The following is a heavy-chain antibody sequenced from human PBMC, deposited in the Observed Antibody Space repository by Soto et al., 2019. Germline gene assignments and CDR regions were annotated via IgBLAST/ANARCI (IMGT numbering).Heavy chain of an antibody. CDR2: INHSGST. CDR3: ARGRKAVAGLLVRWGFQH. V-gene: IGHV4-34*01. J-gene: IGHJ1*01. CDR1: GGSFSGYY. Sequence: PSETLSLTCAVYGGSFSGYYWSWIRQPPGKGLEWIGEINHSGSTNYNPSLKSRVTISVDTSKNQFSLKLSSVTAADTAVYYCARGRKAVAGLLVRWGFQHWGQGTLVTVSS. D-gene: IGHD6-19*01.